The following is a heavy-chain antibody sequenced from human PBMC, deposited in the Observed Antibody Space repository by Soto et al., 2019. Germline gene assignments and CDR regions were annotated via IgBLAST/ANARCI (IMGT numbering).Heavy chain of an antibody. CDR1: GFTFSNYW. D-gene: IGHD3-10*01. CDR2: INSDGTST. J-gene: IGHJ6*02. V-gene: IGHV3-74*01. Sequence: EVQVVESGGGLVQPGGSLRLSCAASGFTFSNYWIHWVRQAPGKGLVWVSRINSDGTSTSYADSVKGRFTISRDNAKNTXYLQMNSLRVEDTAVYYCARAVRSGSYPYYYYGMDVWGQGTTVTVSS. CDR3: ARAVRSGSYPYYYYGMDV.